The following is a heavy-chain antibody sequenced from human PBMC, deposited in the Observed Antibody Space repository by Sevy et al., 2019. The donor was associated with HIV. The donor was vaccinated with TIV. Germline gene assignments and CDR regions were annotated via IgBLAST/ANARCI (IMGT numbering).Heavy chain of an antibody. D-gene: IGHD6-13*01. Sequence: GGSLRLSCAASGFTFSDYYMSWIRQAPGKGLEWVSYISSGSSYTNYADSVKGRLTISRDNARNSLYLQMNSLRAEDTAVYYCAKDSRVYSSSHFDYWGQRIRVTVSS. CDR1: GFTFSDYY. V-gene: IGHV3-11*06. CDR2: ISSGSSYT. CDR3: AKDSRVYSSSHFDY. J-gene: IGHJ4*02.